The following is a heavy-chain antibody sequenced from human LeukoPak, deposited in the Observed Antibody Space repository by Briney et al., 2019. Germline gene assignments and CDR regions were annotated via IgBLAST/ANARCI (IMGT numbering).Heavy chain of an antibody. CDR3: ARRGDGGRSFDY. CDR1: GFTFSSYG. CDR2: IWYDGSNK. Sequence: GGSLRLSCAASGFTFSSYGIHWVRQAPGKGLEWVAVIWYDGSNKYYADSVKGRFTISRDNSKNTLYLQMNSLRAEDTAVYYCARRGDGGRSFDYWGQGTLVTVSS. J-gene: IGHJ4*02. V-gene: IGHV3-33*01. D-gene: IGHD4-23*01.